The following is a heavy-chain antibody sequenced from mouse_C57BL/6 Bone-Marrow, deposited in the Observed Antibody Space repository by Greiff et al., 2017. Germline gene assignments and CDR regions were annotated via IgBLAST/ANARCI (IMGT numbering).Heavy chain of an antibody. CDR1: GYTFTSYW. CDR3: ATYDYDTLAD. CDR2: IDPSDSYT. V-gene: IGHV1-69*01. J-gene: IGHJ3*01. D-gene: IGHD2-4*01. Sequence: VQLQQPGAELVMPGASVKLSCKASGYTFTSYWMHWVKQRPGQGLEWIGEIDPSDSYTNYNQKFKGKSTLTVDKSSSTAYMQLSSLTSEDSAVYYCATYDYDTLADWGQGTLVTVSA.